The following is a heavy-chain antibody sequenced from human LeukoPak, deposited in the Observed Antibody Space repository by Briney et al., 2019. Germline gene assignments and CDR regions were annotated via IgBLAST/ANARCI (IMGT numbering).Heavy chain of an antibody. J-gene: IGHJ6*02. CDR3: ARRNGSGSPYYYYGMDV. CDR2: TIGSGSTT. V-gene: IGHV3-48*01. Sequence: GGSLRLSCAAFGFTFSSYGMTWVRQAPGKGLEWVSYTIGSGSTTYYADSVKGRFTISRDNAKNSLYLQMNSLRAEDTAVYYCARRNGSGSPYYYYGMDVWGQGTTVTVSS. CDR1: GFTFSSYG. D-gene: IGHD3-22*01.